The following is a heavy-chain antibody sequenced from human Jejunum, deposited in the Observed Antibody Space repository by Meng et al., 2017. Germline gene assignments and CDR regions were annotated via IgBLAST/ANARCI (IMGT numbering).Heavy chain of an antibody. CDR2: IKSKSDGETT. J-gene: IGHJ4*02. CDR1: GFIFSNAW. Sequence: GESLKISCAASGFIFSNAWMTWVRQAPGKGLEWVGRIKSKSDGETTDYAAPVKGRFTISRDDSKNTLYLQMNSLKSKDTAVYYCTTLRLGYWGQGTLVTVSS. D-gene: IGHD3-3*01. CDR3: TTLRLGY. V-gene: IGHV3-15*01.